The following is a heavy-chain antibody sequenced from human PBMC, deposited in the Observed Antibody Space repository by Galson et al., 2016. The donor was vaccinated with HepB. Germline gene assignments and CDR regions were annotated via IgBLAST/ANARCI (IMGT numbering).Heavy chain of an antibody. D-gene: IGHD3-16*02. Sequence: SLRLSCAASGFTFSDYAMSWVRQPPGKGLEWVSNISGSGSSAYYADSVKGRFTISRDNSKNTLHLLVNSLRAEDTAVYYCAKDRYTHSCDPKYYHYGMDVWGQGTTVTVSS. CDR2: ISGSGSSA. CDR3: AKDRYTHSCDPKYYHYGMDV. J-gene: IGHJ6*02. V-gene: IGHV3-23*01. CDR1: GFTFSDYA.